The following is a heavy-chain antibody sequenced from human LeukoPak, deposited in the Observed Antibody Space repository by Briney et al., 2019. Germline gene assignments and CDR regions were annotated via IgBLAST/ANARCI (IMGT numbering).Heavy chain of an antibody. D-gene: IGHD4-17*01. CDR1: GYTFTGYC. CDR3: AREPPTVTTVEYFQH. V-gene: IGHV1-2*02. J-gene: IGHJ1*01. Sequence: ASVKVSCKASGYTFTGYCMHWVRQAPGQGLEWMGWINPNSGGTNYAQKFQGRVTMTRDTSISTAYMELTRLRSDDTAVYYCAREPPTVTTVEYFQHWGQGTLVTVSS. CDR2: INPNSGGT.